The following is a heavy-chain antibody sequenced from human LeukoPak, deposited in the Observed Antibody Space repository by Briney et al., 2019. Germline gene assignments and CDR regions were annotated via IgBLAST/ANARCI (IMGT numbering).Heavy chain of an antibody. V-gene: IGHV4-39*07. J-gene: IGHJ4*02. D-gene: IGHD3-10*01. Sequence: SETLSLTCTVSGGSISSSSYYWGWIRQPPGKGLEWIGSIYYSGSTYYNPSLKSRVTISVDTSKNQFSLKLSSVTAADTAVYYCARNSKGTYYYGSGKYSFFDYWGQGTLVTVSS. CDR3: ARNSKGTYYYGSGKYSFFDY. CDR2: IYYSGST. CDR1: GGSISSSSYY.